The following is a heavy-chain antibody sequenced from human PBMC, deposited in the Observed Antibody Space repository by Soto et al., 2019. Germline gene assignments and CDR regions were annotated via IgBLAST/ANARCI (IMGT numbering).Heavy chain of an antibody. D-gene: IGHD3-3*01. CDR2: IKSKTDGGTT. Sequence: GGSLRLSCAASGFTFSNAWMNWVRQAPGKGLEWVGRIKSKTDGGTTDYAAPVKGRFTISRDDSKNTLYLQMNSLKTEDTAVYYCTTGDPITIFGVVIARPYLDYWGQGTLVTVSS. J-gene: IGHJ4*02. V-gene: IGHV3-15*07. CDR1: GFTFSNAW. CDR3: TTGDPITIFGVVIARPYLDY.